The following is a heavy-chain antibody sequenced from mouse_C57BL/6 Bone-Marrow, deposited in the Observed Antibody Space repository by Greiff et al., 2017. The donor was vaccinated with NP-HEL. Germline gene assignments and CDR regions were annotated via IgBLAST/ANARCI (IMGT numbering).Heavy chain of an antibody. J-gene: IGHJ3*01. D-gene: IGHD2-4*01. Sequence: EVQLVESGGDLVKPGGSLKLSCAASGFTFSSYGMSWVRQTPDKRLEWVATISSGGSYTYYPDSVKGRFTISRDNAKNTLYLQMSSLKSEDTAMYYCARPNYDDDAWFAYWGQGTLVTVSA. CDR3: ARPNYDDDAWFAY. V-gene: IGHV5-6*01. CDR1: GFTFSSYG. CDR2: ISSGGSYT.